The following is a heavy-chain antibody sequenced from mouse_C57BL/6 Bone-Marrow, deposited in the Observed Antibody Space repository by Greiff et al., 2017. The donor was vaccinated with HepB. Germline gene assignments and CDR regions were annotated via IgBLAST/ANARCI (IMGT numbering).Heavy chain of an antibody. J-gene: IGHJ4*01. CDR3: ARDRYGYDEDYAMDY. Sequence: EVQLQESGPGLVKPSQSLSLTCSVTGYSITSGYYWNWIRQFPGNKLEWMGYISYDGSNNYNPSLKNRISITRDTSKNQFFLKLNSVTTEDTATYYCARDRYGYDEDYAMDYWGQGTSVTVSS. D-gene: IGHD2-2*01. V-gene: IGHV3-6*01. CDR2: ISYDGSN. CDR1: GYSITSGYY.